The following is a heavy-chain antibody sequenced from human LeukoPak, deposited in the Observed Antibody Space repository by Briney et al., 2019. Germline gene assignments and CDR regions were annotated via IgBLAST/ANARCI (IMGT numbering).Heavy chain of an antibody. Sequence: PGGSLRLSCAASGFTFSSYAMSWVRQAPGKGLEWVSAISGRGGSTYYPGSVKGRFTISRENAKNSLYLQMNSLRAGDTAVYYCARGRIAVAGHEDYFDYWGQGTLVTVSS. J-gene: IGHJ4*02. CDR3: ARGRIAVAGHEDYFDY. D-gene: IGHD6-19*01. CDR1: GFTFSSYA. V-gene: IGHV3-23*01. CDR2: ISGRGGST.